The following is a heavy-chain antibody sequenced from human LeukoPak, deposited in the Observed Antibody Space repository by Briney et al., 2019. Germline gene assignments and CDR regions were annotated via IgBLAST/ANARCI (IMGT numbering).Heavy chain of an antibody. V-gene: IGHV3-33*01. J-gene: IGHJ5*02. CDR1: GFTFSSYG. Sequence: GGSLRLSCAASGFTFSSYGMHWVRQAPGKGLEWVAVIWYDGSNKYYADSVKGRFTISRDNSKNTLYLQMNSLRAEDTAVYYCARGLLAAAAEYNWFDPWGQGTLVTVSS. D-gene: IGHD6-13*01. CDR3: ARGLLAAAAEYNWFDP. CDR2: IWYDGSNK.